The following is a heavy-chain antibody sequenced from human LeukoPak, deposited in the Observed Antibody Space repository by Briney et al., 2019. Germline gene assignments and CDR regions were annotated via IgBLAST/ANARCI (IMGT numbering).Heavy chain of an antibody. Sequence: SQTLSLTCTVSGGSISSGDYYWSWIRQPPGKGLEWIGYIYYSGSTYYNPSLKSRVTISVDTSKNQFSLKLSSVTAADTAIYYCVRKWSFWYFDPWGRGTLVTVSS. D-gene: IGHD3-10*01. CDR3: VRKWSFWYFDP. V-gene: IGHV4-30-4*01. CDR2: IYYSGST. J-gene: IGHJ2*01. CDR1: GGSISSGDYY.